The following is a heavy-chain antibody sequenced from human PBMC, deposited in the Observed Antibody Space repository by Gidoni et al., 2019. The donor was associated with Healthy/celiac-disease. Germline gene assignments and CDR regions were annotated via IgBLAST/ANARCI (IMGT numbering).Heavy chain of an antibody. Sequence: TSSWIGWVRERPGKGLDCMGIIYPGDSDTRYSPSFQVHVTISADKSISTAYLQWSSLKASDTAMYYCARHPSGYQGKIDYWGQGTLVTVSS. V-gene: IGHV5-51*01. D-gene: IGHD3-22*01. CDR2: IYPGDSDT. J-gene: IGHJ4*02. CDR3: ARHPSGYQGKIDY. CDR1: TSSW.